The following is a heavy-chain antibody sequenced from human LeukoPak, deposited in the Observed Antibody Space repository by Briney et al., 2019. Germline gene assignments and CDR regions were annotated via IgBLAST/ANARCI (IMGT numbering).Heavy chain of an antibody. J-gene: IGHJ4*02. D-gene: IGHD1-1*01. Sequence: HPGRSLRLSCAASGFTFSSYGMHWVRQAPGKGLEWVAVIWYDGSNKYYADSVKGRFTISRDNSKNTLYLQMNSLRAEDTAVYYCARATWVDLRRNYFDYWGQGTLVTVSS. V-gene: IGHV3-33*01. CDR2: IWYDGSNK. CDR1: GFTFSSYG. CDR3: ARATWVDLRRNYFDY.